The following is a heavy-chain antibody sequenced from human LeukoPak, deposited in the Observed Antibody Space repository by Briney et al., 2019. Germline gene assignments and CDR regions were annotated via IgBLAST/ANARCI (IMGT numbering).Heavy chain of an antibody. V-gene: IGHV3-30*18. CDR2: ISYDGSNK. D-gene: IGHD2-8*01. CDR3: ANGYCTNGVCYPYYYYYMDV. Sequence: GGSLRLSCAASGFTFSSYGMHWVRQAPGKGLEWVAVISYDGSNKYYADSVKGRFTISRDNSKNTLYLQMNSLRAEDTAVYYCANGYCTNGVCYPYYYYYMDVWGKGTTVTVSS. J-gene: IGHJ6*03. CDR1: GFTFSSYG.